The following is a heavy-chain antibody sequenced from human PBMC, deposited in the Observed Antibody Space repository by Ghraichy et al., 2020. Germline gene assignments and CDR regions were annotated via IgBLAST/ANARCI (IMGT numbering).Heavy chain of an antibody. V-gene: IGHV3-7*03. CDR2: IKEDGTDT. J-gene: IGHJ4*02. CDR1: GFTFSNYW. D-gene: IGHD6-6*01. CDR3: ARDDGARSVDY. Sequence: GGSLRLSCAASGFTFSNYWMTWLRQAPGKGLEWLAQIKEDGTDTYYLGSVRGRFTISRDNAKNSLYLQMNSLRAEDTATYYCARDDGARSVDYWGQGTLVSVSS.